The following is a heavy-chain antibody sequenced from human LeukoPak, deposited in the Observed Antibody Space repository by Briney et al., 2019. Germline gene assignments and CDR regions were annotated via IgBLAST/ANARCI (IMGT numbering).Heavy chain of an antibody. J-gene: IGHJ4*02. D-gene: IGHD3-22*01. CDR3: ARGVPYYYDSSGPFDY. CDR2: IWYDGSNK. V-gene: IGHV3-33*08. Sequence: GTSLRLSCVASGFSFSSYSIHWVRRVPGKGLEWVAVIWYDGSNKYYADSVKGRFTISRDNSKNTLYLQMNSLRAEDTAVYYCARGVPYYYDSSGPFDYWGQGTLVTVSS. CDR1: GFSFSSYS.